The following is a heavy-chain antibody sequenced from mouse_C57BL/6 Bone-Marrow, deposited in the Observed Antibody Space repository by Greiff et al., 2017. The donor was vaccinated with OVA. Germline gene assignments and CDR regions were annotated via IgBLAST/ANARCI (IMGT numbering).Heavy chain of an antibody. D-gene: IGHD1-1*01. Sequence: EVQLQQSGPELVKPGASVKISCKASGYSFTDYNMNWVKQSNGKGLEWIGVINPDYGTTSYNQKFKGKATLTVDQSSSTAYMQLNSLTSQDSAVYYFAVFYGSSYRCFEVWGPGTTVTGSS. CDR2: INPDYGTT. V-gene: IGHV1-39*01. CDR3: AVFYGSSYRCFEV. J-gene: IGHJ1*02. CDR1: GYSFTDYN.